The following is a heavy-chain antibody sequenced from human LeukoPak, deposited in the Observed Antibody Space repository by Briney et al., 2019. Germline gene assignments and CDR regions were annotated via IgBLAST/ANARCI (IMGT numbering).Heavy chain of an antibody. CDR1: GFTFSSHW. D-gene: IGHD6-13*01. CDR2: ISSDGRST. CDR3: AKDRPSSSWYQGYCDY. V-gene: IGHV3-74*01. Sequence: GGSLRLSCAASGFTFSSHWMHWVRQAPGKGLVWVSRISSDGRSTNYADSVKGRFTISRDNAKNTLSLQMNSLRAEDTAVYYCAKDRPSSSWYQGYCDYWGQGTLVTVSS. J-gene: IGHJ4*02.